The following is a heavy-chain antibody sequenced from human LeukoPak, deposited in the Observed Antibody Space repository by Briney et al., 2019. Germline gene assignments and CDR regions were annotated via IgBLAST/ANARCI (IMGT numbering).Heavy chain of an antibody. CDR3: ARDRFVSSPGVGATTEIETDY. CDR1: GFTFSSYS. J-gene: IGHJ4*02. CDR2: ISSSSSYI. D-gene: IGHD1-26*01. V-gene: IGHV3-21*04. Sequence: GSLRLSCAASGFTFSSYSMNWVRQAPGKGLEWVSSISSSSSYIYYADSVKGRFTISRDNAKNSLYLQMNSLRAEDTAVYYCARDRFVSSPGVGATTEIETDYWGQGTLVTVSS.